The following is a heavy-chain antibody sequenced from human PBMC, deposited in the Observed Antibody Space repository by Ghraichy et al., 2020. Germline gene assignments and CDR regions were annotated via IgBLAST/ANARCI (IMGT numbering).Heavy chain of an antibody. J-gene: IGHJ4*02. CDR3: AKGGEDRYCRSTSCYGPDY. D-gene: IGHD2-2*01. CDR1: GFTFSSYA. V-gene: IGHV3-23*01. Sequence: LSLTCAASGFTFSSYAMSWVRQAPGKGLEWVSAISGSGGSTYYADSVNGRFTISRDNSKNTLYLQMNSLRAEDTAVYYCAKGGEDRYCRSTSCYGPDYWGQGTLVTVSS. CDR2: ISGSGGST.